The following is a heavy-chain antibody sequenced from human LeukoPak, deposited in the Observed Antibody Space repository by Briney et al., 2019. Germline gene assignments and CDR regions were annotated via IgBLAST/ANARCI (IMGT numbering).Heavy chain of an antibody. J-gene: IGHJ4*02. CDR2: ISGSGGST. CDR3: AKDLYYYDSSGYYYENYFDY. D-gene: IGHD3-22*01. V-gene: IGHV3-23*01. CDR1: GFTFSSYA. Sequence: GGSLRLSCVASGFTFSSYAMSWVRQAPGKGLEWVSAISGSGGSTYYADSVKGRYTISRDNSKNTLYLQMNSLRAEDTAVYYCAKDLYYYDSSGYYYENYFDYWGQGTLVTVSS.